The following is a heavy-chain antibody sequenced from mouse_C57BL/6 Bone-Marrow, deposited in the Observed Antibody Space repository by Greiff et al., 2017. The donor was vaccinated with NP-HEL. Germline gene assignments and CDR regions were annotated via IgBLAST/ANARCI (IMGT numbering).Heavy chain of an antibody. V-gene: IGHV5-12*01. CDR2: ISNGGGST. Sequence: EVKLEESGGGLVQPGGSLKLSCAASGFTFSDYYMYWVRQTPEKRLEWVAYISNGGGSTYYPDTVKGRFTISRDNAKNTLYLQMSRLKSEDTAMYYCASPLIYYDYDGWFAYWGQGTLVTVSA. J-gene: IGHJ3*01. CDR1: GFTFSDYY. CDR3: ASPLIYYDYDGWFAY. D-gene: IGHD2-4*01.